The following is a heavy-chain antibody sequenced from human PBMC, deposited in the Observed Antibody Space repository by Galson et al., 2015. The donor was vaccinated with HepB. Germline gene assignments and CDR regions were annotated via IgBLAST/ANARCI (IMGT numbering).Heavy chain of an antibody. CDR3: VKGVRSDSYYYNMDV. D-gene: IGHD2-21*01. CDR2: INTNGRST. Sequence: LRLSCAASGFTFSSYVMYWVRQAPGKGLAYVSAINTNGRSTYYADSVKGRFTISRDNAKNTLYLQMSTLRAEDTGVYYCVKGVRSDSYYYNMDVWGQGTTVAVSS. V-gene: IGHV3-64D*06. CDR1: GFTFSSYV. J-gene: IGHJ6*02.